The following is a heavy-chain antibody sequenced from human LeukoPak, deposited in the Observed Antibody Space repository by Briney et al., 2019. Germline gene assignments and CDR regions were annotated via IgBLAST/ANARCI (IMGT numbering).Heavy chain of an antibody. V-gene: IGHV3-15*01. CDR3: TTGYCSSTSCYDDTFDY. CDR1: GFTFNNAW. CDR2: IKSKTDGGTT. J-gene: IGHJ4*02. D-gene: IGHD2-2*01. Sequence: SGGSLRLSCAASGFTFNNAWMSWVRQAPGKGLEWVGRIKSKTDGGTTEYAAPVKGRFTISRDDSKNTLYLQMNSLKTEDTAVYYCTTGYCSSTSCYDDTFDYWGQGTLVTVSS.